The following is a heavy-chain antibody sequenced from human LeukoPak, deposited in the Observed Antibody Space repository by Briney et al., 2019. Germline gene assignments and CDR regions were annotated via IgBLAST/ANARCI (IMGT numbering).Heavy chain of an antibody. CDR3: ARDFPFGPGYHPFDS. CDR2: IYTSGST. CDR1: GGSISSGSYY. Sequence: SETLSLTCTVSGGSISSGSYYWSWIRQPAGKGLEWIGRIYTSGSTNYNPSLKSRVTISVDTSKNQFSLKLSSVTAADTAVYYCARDFPFGPGYHPFDSWGQGILVSVSS. J-gene: IGHJ4*02. D-gene: IGHD5-18*01. V-gene: IGHV4-61*02.